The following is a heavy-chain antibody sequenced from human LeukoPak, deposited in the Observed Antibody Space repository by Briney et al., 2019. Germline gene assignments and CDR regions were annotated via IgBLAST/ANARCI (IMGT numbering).Heavy chain of an antibody. V-gene: IGHV1-18*01. D-gene: IGHD6-6*01. CDR2: ISALNGNA. Sequence: ASVKASCKASGYTFTDYGFTWMRQAPGQGLEWMGWISALNGNANYAHKFRGRVTLTRDTSTGTAYMELRSLKSDDTAVYYCAREVGAARDFDYWGQGTLVTVSS. CDR3: AREVGAARDFDY. CDR1: GYTFTDYG. J-gene: IGHJ4*02.